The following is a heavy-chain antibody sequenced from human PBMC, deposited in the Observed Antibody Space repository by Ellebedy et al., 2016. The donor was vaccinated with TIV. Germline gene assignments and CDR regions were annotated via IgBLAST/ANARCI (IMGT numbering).Heavy chain of an antibody. J-gene: IGHJ4*02. CDR2: IYSSGTT. D-gene: IGHD1-14*01. CDR1: GGSISSSSYY. Sequence: MPGGSLRLSCSVSGGSISSSSYYWGWIRQAPGKGLEWIGSIYSSGTTYYNPSLKSRVTISIDTAKNQISLKLTSVTAADTAVYYCTGRVALDYWGQGTLVIVSS. V-gene: IGHV4-39*07. CDR3: TGRVALDY.